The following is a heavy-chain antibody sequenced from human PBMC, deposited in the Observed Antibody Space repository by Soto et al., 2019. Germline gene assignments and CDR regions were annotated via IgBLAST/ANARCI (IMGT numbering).Heavy chain of an antibody. J-gene: IGHJ4*02. CDR3: ANDGMIRGVIGGHYFDK. V-gene: IGHV3-30*18. Sequence: GGSLRLSCAASGFTFNSYDMHWVRQAPGEGPDWVAIISYDGSNKYYVDSVKGRFTISRDNSKNTLYLQMNSLRAEDTAVYYCANDGMIRGVIGGHYFDKWGQGTLVTVSS. CDR1: GFTFNSYD. CDR2: ISYDGSNK. D-gene: IGHD3-10*01.